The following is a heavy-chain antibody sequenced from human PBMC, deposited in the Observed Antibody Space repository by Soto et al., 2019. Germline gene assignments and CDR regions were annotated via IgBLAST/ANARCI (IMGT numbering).Heavy chain of an antibody. Sequence: QVQLVESGGSVVQPGRSLRLSCAVSGFTFRTYGMHWVRQAPGKGLEWVAVISYDGSEKYYAESVKGRFTISRDYSKHTLYLQMNSLRADDTAVYFCAKDSVRIALGGLLDHWGQGTLVTVSS. D-gene: IGHD6-19*01. CDR3: AKDSVRIALGGLLDH. V-gene: IGHV3-30*18. CDR1: GFTFRTYG. CDR2: ISYDGSEK. J-gene: IGHJ4*02.